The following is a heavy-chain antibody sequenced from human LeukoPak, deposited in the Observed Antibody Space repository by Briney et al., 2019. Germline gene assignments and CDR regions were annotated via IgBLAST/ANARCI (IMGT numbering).Heavy chain of an antibody. CDR1: GYSFTSYW. V-gene: IGHV5-51*01. Sequence: GESLQISCKGSGYSFTSYWIGWVRQMPGKGLGWMGIIYPGDSDTRYSPSFQGQVTISADKSISTAYLQWSSLKASDTAMYYCARRHSVSNVDYWGQGTLVTVSS. CDR2: IYPGDSDT. CDR3: ARRHSVSNVDY. D-gene: IGHD4-11*01. J-gene: IGHJ4*02.